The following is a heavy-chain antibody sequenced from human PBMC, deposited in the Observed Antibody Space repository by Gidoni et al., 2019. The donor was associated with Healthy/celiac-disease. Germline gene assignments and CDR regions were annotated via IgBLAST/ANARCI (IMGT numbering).Heavy chain of an antibody. V-gene: IGHV3-30*04. CDR1: GFTFSSYA. CDR2: ISYDGSNK. J-gene: IGHJ4*02. Sequence: QVQLVESGGGVVQPGRSLRLSCAASGFTFSSYAMHWVRQATGQGLEWVAVISYDGSNKYYADSVKGRFTISRDNSKNTLYLQMNSLRAEDTAVYYCATPSNYFDYWGQGTLVTVSS. D-gene: IGHD3-3*02. CDR3: ATPSNYFDY.